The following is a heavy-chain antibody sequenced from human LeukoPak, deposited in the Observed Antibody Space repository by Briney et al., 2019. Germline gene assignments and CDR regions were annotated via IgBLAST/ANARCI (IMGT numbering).Heavy chain of an antibody. V-gene: IGHV1-8*03. CDR2: MNPNSGNT. Sequence: ASVKVSCKASGYTFTSYDINWVRQATGQGLEWMGWMNPNSGNTGYAQKFQGRVTITRNTSISTAYMELSSLKTEDTAVYYCTTDTGWYFDYWGQGTLVTVSS. D-gene: IGHD6-19*01. J-gene: IGHJ4*02. CDR3: TTDTGWYFDY. CDR1: GYTFTSYD.